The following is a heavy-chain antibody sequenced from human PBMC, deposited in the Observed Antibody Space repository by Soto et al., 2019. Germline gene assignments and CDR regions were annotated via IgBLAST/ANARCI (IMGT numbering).Heavy chain of an antibody. CDR2: IFHSGNA. CDR1: GGSMRNVY. D-gene: IGHD2-15*01. V-gene: IGHV4-59*01. J-gene: IGHJ4*01. Sequence: RWETLSLTCTVSGGSMRNVYWSWIRQPPGKRLEWIGFIFHSGNAKYNPSLKSRVTISIDTSKSQFSLSLDSVTAADTAVYFCARAHAPTLPFDYWGLGTLVTVSS. CDR3: ARAHAPTLPFDY.